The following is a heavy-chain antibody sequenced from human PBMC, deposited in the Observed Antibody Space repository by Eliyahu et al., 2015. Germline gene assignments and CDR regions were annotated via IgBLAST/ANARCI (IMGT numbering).Heavy chain of an antibody. Sequence: VHLVESGGGLVQPGGSLRLXCXASGFTFSTYWMTWVRQAPGKGVEGVANIKGDGSQKFYAASVRGRFTISRDNAKNSLSLQLNSLRAEDTARYYCARDVGTRTPGGMYYWGQGTLVTVSS. CDR3: ARDVGTRTPGGMYY. CDR1: GFTFSTYW. V-gene: IGHV3-7*01. J-gene: IGHJ4*02. D-gene: IGHD1-1*01. CDR2: IKGDGSQK.